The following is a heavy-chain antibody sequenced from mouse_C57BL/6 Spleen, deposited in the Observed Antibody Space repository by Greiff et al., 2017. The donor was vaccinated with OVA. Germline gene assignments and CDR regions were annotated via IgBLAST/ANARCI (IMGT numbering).Heavy chain of an antibody. V-gene: IGHV1-52*01. CDR3: ARKYYSNYYFDY. CDR1: GYTFTSYW. D-gene: IGHD2-5*01. J-gene: IGHJ2*01. Sequence: VQLQQSGAELVRPGSSVKLSCKASGYTFTSYWMHWVKQRPIQGLEWIGNIDPSDSETHYNQKFKDKATLTVDKSSSTAYMQLSSLTSEDSAVYYCARKYYSNYYFDYWGQGTTLTVSS. CDR2: IDPSDSET.